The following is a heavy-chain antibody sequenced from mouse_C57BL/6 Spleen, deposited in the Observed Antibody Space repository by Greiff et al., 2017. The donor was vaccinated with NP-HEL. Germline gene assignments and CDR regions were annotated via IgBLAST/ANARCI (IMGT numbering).Heavy chain of an antibody. V-gene: IGHV1-69*01. Sequence: QVQLQQPGAELVMPGASVKLSCTASGYTFTSYWLHWVKQRPGQGLQWIGEIDPSDSYTNYNQKFKGKSTLTVDKSSSTAYMQVSSLTSEDSAVYYCARRITTVVGYAMDYWGQGTSVTVSS. CDR1: GYTFTSYW. J-gene: IGHJ4*01. CDR3: ARRITTVVGYAMDY. CDR2: IDPSDSYT. D-gene: IGHD1-1*01.